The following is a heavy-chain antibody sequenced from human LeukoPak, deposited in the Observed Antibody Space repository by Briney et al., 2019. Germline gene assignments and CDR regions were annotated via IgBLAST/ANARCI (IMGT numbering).Heavy chain of an antibody. J-gene: IGHJ5*02. CDR2: INHSGST. CDR1: GGSFSGYY. V-gene: IGHV4-34*01. Sequence: PSETLSLTCAVYGGSFSGYYWSWIRQPPGKGLEWIGEINHSGSTNYNPSLKSRVTISVDTSKNQFSLKLSSVTAADTAVYYCAREWAYCSSTSCYAWFDPWGQGTLVTVSS. CDR3: AREWAYCSSTSCYAWFDP. D-gene: IGHD2-2*01.